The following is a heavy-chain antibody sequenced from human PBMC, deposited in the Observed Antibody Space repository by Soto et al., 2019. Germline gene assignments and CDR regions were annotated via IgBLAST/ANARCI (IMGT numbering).Heavy chain of an antibody. CDR1: GFTFSGSA. D-gene: IGHD1-7*01. CDR3: TRSVTGTTAHFDY. Sequence: EVQLVESGGGLVQPGGSLKLSCAASGFTFSGSAMHWVRQASGKGLEWVGRMRSKAKSYATAYAASVKGRFTISRDDSKNTAYLQMNSLKTEDTAVYYCTRSVTGTTAHFDYWGQGTLVTVSS. J-gene: IGHJ4*02. CDR2: MRSKAKSYAT. V-gene: IGHV3-73*02.